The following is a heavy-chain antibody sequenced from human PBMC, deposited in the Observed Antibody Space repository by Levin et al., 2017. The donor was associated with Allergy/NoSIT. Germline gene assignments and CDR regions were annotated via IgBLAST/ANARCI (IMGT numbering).Heavy chain of an antibody. CDR1: GFSLSNYE. CDR3: ARLNRRGFWENWFDP. CDR2: IKQDGSEK. J-gene: IGHJ5*02. V-gene: IGHV3-7*01. Sequence: QAGGSLRLSCAASGFSLSNYEVSWVRQAPGKGLEWVANIKQDGSEKDNVDSVMGRFTISRDDAKNSVYLQLNSLRAEDTAVYYWARLNRRGFWENWFDPWGQGTLVIVSP. D-gene: IGHD3-10*01.